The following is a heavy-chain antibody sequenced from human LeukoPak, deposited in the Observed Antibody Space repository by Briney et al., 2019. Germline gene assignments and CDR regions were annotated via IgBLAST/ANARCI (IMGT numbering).Heavy chain of an antibody. CDR2: ISYDGSNK. Sequence: GGSLRLSCAASGFTFSSYGMHWVRQAPGKGLEWVAVISYDGSNKYYADSVKGRFTISRDNSKNTLYLQMNSLRAEDTAVYYCAKDTTVVTPGDYYYGMDVWGQGTTVTVSS. CDR1: GFTFSSYG. D-gene: IGHD4-23*01. V-gene: IGHV3-30*18. J-gene: IGHJ6*02. CDR3: AKDTTVVTPGDYYYGMDV.